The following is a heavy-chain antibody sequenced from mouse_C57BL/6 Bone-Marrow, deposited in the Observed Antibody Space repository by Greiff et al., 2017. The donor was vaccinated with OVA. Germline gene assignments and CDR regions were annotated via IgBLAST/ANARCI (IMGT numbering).Heavy chain of an antibody. Sequence: QVQLQQPGAELVKPGASVKLSCKASGYTFTSYWMQWVKQRPGQGLEWIGEIDPSDSYTNYNQKFKGKATLTVDTSSSTAYMQLSSLTSEDSAVYYCARAVVEGYWYFDVWGTGTTVTVSS. V-gene: IGHV1-50*01. CDR2: IDPSDSYT. CDR1: GYTFTSYW. CDR3: ARAVVEGYWYFDV. D-gene: IGHD1-1*01. J-gene: IGHJ1*03.